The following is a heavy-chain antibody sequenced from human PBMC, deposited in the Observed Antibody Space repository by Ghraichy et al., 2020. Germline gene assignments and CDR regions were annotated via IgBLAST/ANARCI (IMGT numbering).Heavy chain of an antibody. CDR3: ARDILEKSGYSYGYGY. CDR1: GYTFTSYG. D-gene: IGHD5-18*01. Sequence: ASVKVSCKASGYTFTSYGISWVRQAPGQGLEWMGWISAYNGNTNYAQKLQGRVTMTTDTSTSTAYMELRSLRSDDTAVYYCARDILEKSGYSYGYGYWGQGTLVTVSS. CDR2: ISAYNGNT. J-gene: IGHJ4*02. V-gene: IGHV1-18*01.